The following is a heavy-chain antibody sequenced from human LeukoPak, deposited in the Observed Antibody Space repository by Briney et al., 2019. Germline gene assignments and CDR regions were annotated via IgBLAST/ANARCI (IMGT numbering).Heavy chain of an antibody. D-gene: IGHD2-8*01. CDR2: INHSGST. V-gene: IGHV4-34*01. Sequence: SETLSLTCAVYGGSFSGYYWGWIRQPPGKGLEWIGEINHSGSTNYNPSLKSRVTISVDTSKNQFSLKLSSVTAADTAVYYCARTLAGVYYFDYWGQGTLVTVSS. CDR1: GGSFSGYY. CDR3: ARTLAGVYYFDY. J-gene: IGHJ4*02.